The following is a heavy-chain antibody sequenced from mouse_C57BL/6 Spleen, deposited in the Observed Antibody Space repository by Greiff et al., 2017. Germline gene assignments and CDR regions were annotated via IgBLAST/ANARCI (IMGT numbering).Heavy chain of an antibody. CDR2: IGAGGSYT. Sequence: EVKLVESGGGLVKPGGSLKLSCAASGFTFSSYAMSWVRQTPEKRLEWVATIGAGGSYTYYPDNVKGRFTISRDNAKNDLYLQMSHLKSEDTAMYYCARGHSIYYYGPHYFDYWGQGTTLTVSS. CDR3: ARGHSIYYYGPHYFDY. CDR1: GFTFSSYA. J-gene: IGHJ2*01. V-gene: IGHV5-4*03. D-gene: IGHD1-1*01.